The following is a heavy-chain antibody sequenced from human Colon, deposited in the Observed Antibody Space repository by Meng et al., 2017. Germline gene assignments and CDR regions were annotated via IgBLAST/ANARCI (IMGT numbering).Heavy chain of an antibody. D-gene: IGHD2-15*01. Sequence: GESLKISCVASGLTFSNYWLKWVRQAPGKGLEWGANIKADASEENYVDSVEGRFTISRDNAKKSVYLQMSSLRVEDTAVYYCTTWGSVGPFDYWGQGTLVTVSS. CDR1: GLTFSNYW. CDR2: IKADASEE. V-gene: IGHV3-7*01. CDR3: TTWGSVGPFDY. J-gene: IGHJ4*02.